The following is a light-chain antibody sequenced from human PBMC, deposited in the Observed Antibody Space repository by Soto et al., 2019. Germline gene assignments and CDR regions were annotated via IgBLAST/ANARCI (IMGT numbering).Light chain of an antibody. V-gene: IGKV1-17*01. CDR1: QGISSA. Sequence: IQLTQSPSSLSASVGDRVTITCRASQGISSAVAWYQQKPGKAPKLLIYAASTLQSGVPSRFSGSGSGTEFTLTISSLQPEDFATYYCLQHNSHPITFGQGTRLEIK. CDR3: LQHNSHPIT. CDR2: AAS. J-gene: IGKJ5*01.